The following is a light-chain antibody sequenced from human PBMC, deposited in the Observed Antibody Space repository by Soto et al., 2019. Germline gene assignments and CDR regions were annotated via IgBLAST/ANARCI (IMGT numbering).Light chain of an antibody. CDR2: GAS. CDR3: QQYGSSPPIT. V-gene: IGKV3-20*01. Sequence: EIVLTQSPGTLSLSPGERATLSCRASQSVSSSYVAWYQKKPGQAPRLLIYGASSRATGIPDRFSCSGSGTDFTLTISRLEPEDFAVYYCQQYGSSPPITFGQGTRLEIK. J-gene: IGKJ5*01. CDR1: QSVSSSY.